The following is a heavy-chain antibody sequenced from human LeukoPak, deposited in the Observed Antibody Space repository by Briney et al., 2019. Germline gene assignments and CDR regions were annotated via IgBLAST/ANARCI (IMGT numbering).Heavy chain of an antibody. D-gene: IGHD3-22*01. J-gene: IGHJ4*02. V-gene: IGHV3-53*01. CDR3: ARGDDSGYYDYFDY. Sequence: PGGSLRLSCAASGFNFNNYWMSWLRQAPGKGLGWVSTIYTGGNTYYAASVKGRFTISRDFSKNTVFLHMNSLRAEDTAMYYCARGDDSGYYDYFDYWGQGALVTVSS. CDR1: GFNFNNYW. CDR2: IYTGGNT.